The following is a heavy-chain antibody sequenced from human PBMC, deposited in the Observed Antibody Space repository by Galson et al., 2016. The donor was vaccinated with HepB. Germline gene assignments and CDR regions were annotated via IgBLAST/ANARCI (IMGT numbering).Heavy chain of an antibody. Sequence: SLRLSCAVSGLSFQNYAMHWVRQAPGKGLEWVAFTSYDGSLTYYADSVKGRFTISRDKSKSAFYLQMDSLRAEDTALYYCAGDRGDGRRSRYHLNHWGQGTLVTVSS. CDR1: GLSFQNYA. J-gene: IGHJ5*02. CDR3: AGDRGDGRRSRYHLNH. D-gene: IGHD3-16*01. CDR2: TSYDGSLT. V-gene: IGHV3-30*04.